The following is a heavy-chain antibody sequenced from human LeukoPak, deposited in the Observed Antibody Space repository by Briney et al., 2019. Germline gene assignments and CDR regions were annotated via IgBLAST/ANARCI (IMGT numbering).Heavy chain of an antibody. D-gene: IGHD6-13*01. CDR3: ARAFIAAAGTVNWFDP. V-gene: IGHV3-7*04. CDR1: GFTFSSYW. Sequence: GGSLRLSCAASGFTFSSYWMSWVRQAPGKGLEWVANIKQDGSEKYYVDSVKGRFTISRDNAKNSLYLQMNSLRAEDTAVYYCARAFIAAAGTVNWFDPWGQETLVTVSS. CDR2: IKQDGSEK. J-gene: IGHJ5*02.